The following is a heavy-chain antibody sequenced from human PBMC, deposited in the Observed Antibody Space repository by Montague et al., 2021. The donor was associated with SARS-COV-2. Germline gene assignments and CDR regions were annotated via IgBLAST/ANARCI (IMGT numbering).Heavy chain of an antibody. V-gene: IGHV2-70*01. Sequence: PALVKPTQTLTLTCTFSGFSLSTSGMCVSWIRQPPGKALEWLTLIDWDDDKYYSTSLKTRLTISKDTSKNQVVLTMTNMAPVDTATYYCARSYGTTVVTRAFDYWGQGTLVTVSS. CDR3: ARSYGTTVVTRAFDY. D-gene: IGHD4-23*01. J-gene: IGHJ4*02. CDR2: IDWDDDK. CDR1: GFSLSTSGMC.